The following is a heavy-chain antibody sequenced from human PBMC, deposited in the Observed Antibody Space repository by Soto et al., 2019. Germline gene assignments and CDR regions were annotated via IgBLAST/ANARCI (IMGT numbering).Heavy chain of an antibody. CDR1: SCS. CDR3: ARGTKTRHGYYYGMDV. J-gene: IGHJ6*02. D-gene: IGHD1-7*01. CDR2: IIPIFGTA. V-gene: IGHV1-69*01. Sequence: SCSLGWLGQADKQGLEWMGGIIPIFGTANYAQKFQGRVTITADESTSTAYMELSSLRSEDTAVYYCARGTKTRHGYYYGMDVWGQGTTVTVSS.